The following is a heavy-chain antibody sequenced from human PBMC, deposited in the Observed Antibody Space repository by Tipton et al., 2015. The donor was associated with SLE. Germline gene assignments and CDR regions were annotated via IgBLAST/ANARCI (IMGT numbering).Heavy chain of an antibody. Sequence: LRLSYTVSGGSISSSSYYWGWIRQPPGKGLEWIGSIYYSGSTYYNPSLKSQVTIYVDTSKNQFSLKLSSVTAADTAVYYCAGYTSGWYNGPDYWGQGTLVTVSS. CDR1: GGSISSSSYY. CDR2: IYYSGST. V-gene: IGHV4-39*01. J-gene: IGHJ4*02. CDR3: AGYTSGWYNGPDY. D-gene: IGHD6-19*01.